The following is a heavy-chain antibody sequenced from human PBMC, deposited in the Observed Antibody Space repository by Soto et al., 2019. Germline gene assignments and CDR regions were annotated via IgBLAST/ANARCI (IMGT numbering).Heavy chain of an antibody. Sequence: SVKVSCKASGYTFTGYYIHWVRQAPGQGLEWMGWINPNSGGTNYAQKFQGRVTMTRDTSISTAYMELSRLRSDDTAVYYCARDRRIQLWLFDYCAQGTLVTVSS. CDR2: INPNSGGT. J-gene: IGHJ4*02. CDR1: GYTFTGYY. D-gene: IGHD5-18*01. CDR3: ARDRRIQLWLFDY. V-gene: IGHV1-2*02.